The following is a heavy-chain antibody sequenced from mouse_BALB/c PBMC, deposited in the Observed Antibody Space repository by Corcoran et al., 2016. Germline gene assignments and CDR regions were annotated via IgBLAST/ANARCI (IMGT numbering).Heavy chain of an antibody. V-gene: IGHV9-1*02. CDR2: INTYTGEP. CDR1: GYTFTNYG. Sequence: QXXLVQSGPELKKPGETVKISCKASGYTFTNYGMNWVKQAPGKGLKWMGWINTYTGEPTYADDFKGRFAFSLETSASTAYLQINNLKNEDMATYFCAREPYAMDYWGQGTSVTVSS. CDR3: AREPYAMDY. J-gene: IGHJ4*01.